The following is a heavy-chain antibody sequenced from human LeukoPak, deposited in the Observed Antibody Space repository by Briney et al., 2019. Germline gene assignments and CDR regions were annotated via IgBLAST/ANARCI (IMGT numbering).Heavy chain of an antibody. CDR1: GFNFNNYA. Sequence: GRSLRLSCAASGFNFNNYAIHCVRQAPGKGLEGVAVISFDGDNKYYADSVKGRFTISRDNSKNMLYLQMNSLRAEDTALYYCARSKYSSLYYGMDVWGQGTTVTVSS. CDR3: ARSKYSSLYYGMDV. V-gene: IGHV3-30-3*01. CDR2: ISFDGDNK. J-gene: IGHJ6*02. D-gene: IGHD6-13*01.